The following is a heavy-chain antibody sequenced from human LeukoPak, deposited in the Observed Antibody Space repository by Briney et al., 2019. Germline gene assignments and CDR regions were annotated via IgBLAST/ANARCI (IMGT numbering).Heavy chain of an antibody. J-gene: IGHJ1*01. V-gene: IGHV3-7*01. Sequence: GGSLRLSCAASGFTFGRYWMNWVRQAPGKGLEWVANIDDGGSEKHYVDSVRGRFTISRDNAKNSLYLQMNSLRAEDTAVYYCARAPYGDYVYFQHWGQGTLVTVSS. D-gene: IGHD4-17*01. CDR1: GFTFGRYW. CDR3: ARAPYGDYVYFQH. CDR2: IDDGGSEK.